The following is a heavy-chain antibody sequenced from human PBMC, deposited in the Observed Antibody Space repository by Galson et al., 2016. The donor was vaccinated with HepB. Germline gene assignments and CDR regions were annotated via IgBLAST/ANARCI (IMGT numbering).Heavy chain of an antibody. V-gene: IGHV3-21*01. CDR3: ARAHQFLWGGSGWQYYYYYYYMDV. D-gene: IGHD6-19*01. CDR2: IDTNSHYI. Sequence: LEWVSSIDTNSHYIYYADSVKGRFTISRDNAKNSLSLQMNSLRAEDTAVYYCARAHQFLWGGSGWQYYYYYYYMDVWGKGTTVTVSS. J-gene: IGHJ6*03.